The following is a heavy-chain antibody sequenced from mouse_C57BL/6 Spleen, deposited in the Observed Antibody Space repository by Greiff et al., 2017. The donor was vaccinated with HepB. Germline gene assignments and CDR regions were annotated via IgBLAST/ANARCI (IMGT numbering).Heavy chain of an antibody. Sequence: EVKVVESGGGLVQPKGSLKLSCAASGFTFNTYAMHWVRQAPGKGLEWVARIRSKSSNYATYYADSVKDRFTISRDDSQSMLYLQMNNLKTEDTAMYYGVRGAHYYGSSYSFDYWGQGTTLTVSS. CDR2: IRSKSSNYAT. D-gene: IGHD1-1*01. J-gene: IGHJ2*01. CDR3: VRGAHYYGSSYSFDY. CDR1: GFTFNTYA. V-gene: IGHV10-3*01.